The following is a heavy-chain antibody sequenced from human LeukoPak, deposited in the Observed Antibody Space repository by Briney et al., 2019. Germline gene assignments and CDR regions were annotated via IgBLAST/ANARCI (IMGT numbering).Heavy chain of an antibody. J-gene: IGHJ4*02. CDR2: IYYSGST. V-gene: IGHV4-39*01. CDR3: ARGSDWVVTAIHATYPFDY. CDR1: GGSISSSTYY. Sequence: PSETLSLTCTVSGGSISSSTYYWGWIRQPPWKGLEWIGSIYYSGSTYYNPSLKSRVTISVDTSKNLFSLKVSSVTAADTAVYYCARGSDWVVTAIHATYPFDYWGQGTLVTVSS. D-gene: IGHD2-21*02.